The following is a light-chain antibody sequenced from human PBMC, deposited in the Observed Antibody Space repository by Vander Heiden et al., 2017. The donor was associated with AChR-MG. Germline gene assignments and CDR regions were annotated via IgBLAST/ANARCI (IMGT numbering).Light chain of an antibody. J-gene: IGKJ1*01. CDR3: QQSYSTPGT. V-gene: IGKV1-39*01. CDR1: QSISSY. CDR2: AAF. Sequence: DIQMTQSPSSLSASVGDRVTITCRASQSISSYLSWYQQKPGKAPKLLISAAFSLQSGVPSRFSGSGSGTDFTLTISSLQPEDFATYYCQQSYSTPGTLGQGTKVEIK.